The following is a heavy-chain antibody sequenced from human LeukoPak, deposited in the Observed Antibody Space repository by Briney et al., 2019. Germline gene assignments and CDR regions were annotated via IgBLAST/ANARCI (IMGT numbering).Heavy chain of an antibody. V-gene: IGHV3-48*03. Sequence: GGSLRLSCAASGFTFSSYEMNWVRQAPGKGLEWVSYISSSGSTIYYADSVKGRFTISRDNAKNSLYLQMNSLRAEDTAVYYCARSKQYSGGWLPGGYYFDYWGQGTLVTVSS. CDR1: GFTFSSYE. CDR2: ISSSGSTI. J-gene: IGHJ4*02. D-gene: IGHD6-19*01. CDR3: ARSKQYSGGWLPGGYYFDY.